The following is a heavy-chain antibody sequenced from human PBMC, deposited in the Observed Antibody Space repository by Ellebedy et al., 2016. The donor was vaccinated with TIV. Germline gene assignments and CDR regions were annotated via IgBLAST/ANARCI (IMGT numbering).Heavy chain of an antibody. V-gene: IGHV2-26*01. D-gene: IGHD3-22*01. J-gene: IGHJ5*02. CDR3: ARIRETSYYYDSIPNWFDP. CDR1: GFSLSNARMG. CDR2: IFSNDEK. Sequence: SGPTLVKPTETLTLTCTVSGFSLSNARMGVSWIRQPPGKALEWLAHIFSNDEKSYSTSLKSRLTISKDTSKSQVVLTMTNMDPVDTATYYCARIRETSYYYDSIPNWFDPWGQGTLVTVSS.